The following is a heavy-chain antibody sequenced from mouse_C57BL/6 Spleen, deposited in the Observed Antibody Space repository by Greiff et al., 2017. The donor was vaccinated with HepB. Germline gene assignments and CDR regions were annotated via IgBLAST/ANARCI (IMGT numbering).Heavy chain of an antibody. CDR1: GFTFTDYY. D-gene: IGHD1-1*01. Sequence: EVKVVESGGGLVQPGGSLSLSCAASGFTFTDYYMSWVRQPPGKALEWLGFIRNKANGYTTEYSASVKGRFTISRDNSQSILYLQMNALRAEDSATYYCARSVVARYFDYWGQGTTLTVSS. CDR2: IRNKANGYTT. V-gene: IGHV7-3*01. J-gene: IGHJ2*01. CDR3: ARSVVARYFDY.